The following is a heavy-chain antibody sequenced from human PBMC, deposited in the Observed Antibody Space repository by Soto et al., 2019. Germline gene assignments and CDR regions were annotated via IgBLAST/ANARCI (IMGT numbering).Heavy chain of an antibody. D-gene: IGHD3-3*01. J-gene: IGHJ4*02. CDR2: IVGGSGST. CDR1: GFTLTSAD. Sequence: QMQLVQSGPEVKKPGTSVKVSCKASGFTLTSADVQWVRQTRGQRLEWIGWIVGGSGSTNYAQQFKGRLAITTDMSTSTVYMELSSLRSADPAVYYCAADWSNRPFDFWCQGTLVTVSS. V-gene: IGHV1-58*01. CDR3: AADWSNRPFDF.